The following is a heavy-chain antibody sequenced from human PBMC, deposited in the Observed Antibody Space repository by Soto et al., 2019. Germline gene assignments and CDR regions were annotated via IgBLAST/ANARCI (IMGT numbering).Heavy chain of an antibody. V-gene: IGHV3-74*01. Sequence: EVQLVESGGGLVQPGGSLRLSCAASVLTFSSYWMYWVRQAPGKGLVWVSGISSDGSTTRYADSVKGRFTISRDNAKNTLYLQMNSLRAEDTAVYYCARSRAMDVWGQGTTVTVSS. CDR2: ISSDGSTT. CDR1: VLTFSSYW. J-gene: IGHJ6*02. CDR3: ARSRAMDV.